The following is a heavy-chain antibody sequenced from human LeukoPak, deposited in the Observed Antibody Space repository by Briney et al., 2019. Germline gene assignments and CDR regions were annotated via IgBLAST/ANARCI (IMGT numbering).Heavy chain of an antibody. Sequence: SETLSLTCTVSGGSIGNFYWNWIRQSPGKGLEWIGYIYYSGTTNYNPSLKSRVTISLGMSSNQFSLGLDSVTAADTAVYYCARAASLDYWGQGILVTASS. D-gene: IGHD2-2*01. J-gene: IGHJ4*02. CDR1: GGSIGNFY. CDR2: IYYSGTT. CDR3: ARAASLDY. V-gene: IGHV4-59*01.